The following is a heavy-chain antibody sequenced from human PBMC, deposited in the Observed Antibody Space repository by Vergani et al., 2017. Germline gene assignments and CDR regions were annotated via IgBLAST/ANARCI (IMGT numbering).Heavy chain of an antibody. J-gene: IGHJ6*02. D-gene: IGHD2-2*01. CDR3: ARDREDVVVPAAPVPNYYYGMDV. CDR1: GFTFTSYD. V-gene: IGHV1-8*02. CDR2: MNPNSGNT. Sequence: QVQLVESGGGVVQPGRSLRLSCAASGFTFTSYDINWVRQATGQGLEWMGWMNPNSGNTGYAQKFQGRVTMTRNTSISTAYMELSSLRSEDTAVYYCARDREDVVVPAAPVPNYYYGMDVWGQGTTVTVSS.